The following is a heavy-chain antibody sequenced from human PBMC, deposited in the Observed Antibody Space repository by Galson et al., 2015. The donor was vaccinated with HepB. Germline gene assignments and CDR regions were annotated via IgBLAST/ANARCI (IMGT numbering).Heavy chain of an antibody. CDR2: INPNSGGT. Sequence: SVTVSCKASGSTFTGYYMHWVRQAPGQGLEWMGQINPNSGGTNYAQNFQGRVTMTRDTSISTAYMELSRLRSDDTAVYYCATEQQLVPHYWGQGTLVTVSS. CDR3: ATEQQLVPHY. CDR1: GSTFTGYY. J-gene: IGHJ4*02. D-gene: IGHD6-13*01. V-gene: IGHV1-2*06.